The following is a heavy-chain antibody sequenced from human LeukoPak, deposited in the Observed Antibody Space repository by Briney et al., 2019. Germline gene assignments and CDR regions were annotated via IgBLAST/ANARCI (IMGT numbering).Heavy chain of an antibody. Sequence: GGSLRLSCAASGFTFDDYAMHWVRQAPGKGLEWVAVISYDGSNKYYADSVKGRFTISRDNSKNTLYLQMNSLRAEDTAVYYCARDSDYYDSSGYYGYWGQGTLVTVSS. V-gene: IGHV3-30-3*01. CDR3: ARDSDYYDSSGYYGY. CDR1: GFTFDDYA. D-gene: IGHD3-22*01. J-gene: IGHJ4*02. CDR2: ISYDGSNK.